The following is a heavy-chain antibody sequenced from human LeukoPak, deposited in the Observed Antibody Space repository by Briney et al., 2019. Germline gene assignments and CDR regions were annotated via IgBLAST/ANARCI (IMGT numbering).Heavy chain of an antibody. J-gene: IGHJ4*02. D-gene: IGHD1-14*01. CDR2: ISGSGGSI. V-gene: IGHV3-23*01. Sequence: GGTLTLFCAASGFTFSSYGMSWVRQARGKGLEWVSYISGSGGSIYYADSVKGRFTISRDNAKNTLYLQMNSLRAEDTAVYYCARALAGYYFYYCGQGNLATVSS. CDR3: ARALAGYYFYY. CDR1: GFTFSSYG.